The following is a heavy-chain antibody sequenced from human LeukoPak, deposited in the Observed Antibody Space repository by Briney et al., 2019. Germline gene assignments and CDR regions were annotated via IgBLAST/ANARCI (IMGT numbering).Heavy chain of an antibody. CDR1: GGSFSGYY. Sequence: PSGTLSLTCAVYGGSFSGYYWSWIRQPPGKGLEWIGEINHSGSTNYNPSLKSRVTISVDTSKNQFSLKLSSVTAADTAVYYCARTDYDSSGYYSYWGQGTLVTVSS. D-gene: IGHD3-22*01. V-gene: IGHV4-34*01. CDR2: INHSGST. CDR3: ARTDYDSSGYYSY. J-gene: IGHJ4*02.